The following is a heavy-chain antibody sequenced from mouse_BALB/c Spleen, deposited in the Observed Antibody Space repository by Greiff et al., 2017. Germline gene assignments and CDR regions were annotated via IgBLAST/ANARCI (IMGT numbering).Heavy chain of an antibody. J-gene: IGHJ2*01. CDR3: ARGTTATFDY. CDR1: GYIFTDYA. CDR2: ISTYYGDA. Sequence: QVQLQQSGAELVRPGVSVKISCKGSGYIFTDYAMHWVKQSHAKSLEWIGVISTYYGDASYNQKFKGKATMTVDKSSSTAYMELARLTSEDSAIYYCARGTTATFDYWGQGTTLTVSS. V-gene: IGHV1S137*01. D-gene: IGHD1-2*01.